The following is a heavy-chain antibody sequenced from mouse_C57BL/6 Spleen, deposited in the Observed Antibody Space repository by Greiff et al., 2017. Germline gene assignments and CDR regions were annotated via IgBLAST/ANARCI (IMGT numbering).Heavy chain of an antibody. D-gene: IGHD1-1*01. CDR3: ANYYGSNYAMDY. CDR2: IYPRSGNT. CDR1: GYTFTSYG. V-gene: IGHV1-81*01. Sequence: QVQLQQSGAELARPGASVKMSCKASGYTFTSYGISWVTQRTGQGLEWIGEIYPRSGNTYYNEKFKGKATLTADKSSSTVYLELRSLTSEDSAVYFCANYYGSNYAMDYWGQGTSVTVSS. J-gene: IGHJ4*01.